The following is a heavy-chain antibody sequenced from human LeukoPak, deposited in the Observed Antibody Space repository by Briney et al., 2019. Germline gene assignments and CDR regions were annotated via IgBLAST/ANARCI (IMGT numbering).Heavy chain of an antibody. V-gene: IGHV4-4*07. D-gene: IGHD2-2*01. J-gene: IGHJ6*03. CDR3: ARVASTVPTGDYYYYYMDV. CDR2: IYTSGST. CDR1: GGSISSYY. Sequence: PSETLSLTXTVSGGSISSYYWSWIRQPAGKGLEWIGRIYTSGSTNYNPSLKSRVTMSVDTSKNQFSLKLSSVTAADTAVYYCARVASTVPTGDYYYYYMDVWGKGTTVTVSS.